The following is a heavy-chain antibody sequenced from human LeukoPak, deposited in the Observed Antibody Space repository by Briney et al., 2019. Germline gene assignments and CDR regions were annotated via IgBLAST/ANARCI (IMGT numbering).Heavy chain of an antibody. CDR2: ISSSGSTI. CDR3: AKGGAVSSKSITMVRGTRRYNYYMDV. Sequence: GGSLRLSCAASGFTFSDYYMSWIRQAPGKGLEWVSYISSSGSTIYYADSVKGRFTISRDNSKNTLYLQMNSLRADDTAVYYCAKGGAVSSKSITMVRGTRRYNYYMDVWGKGTTVTISS. J-gene: IGHJ6*03. V-gene: IGHV3-11*01. CDR1: GFTFSDYY. D-gene: IGHD3-10*01.